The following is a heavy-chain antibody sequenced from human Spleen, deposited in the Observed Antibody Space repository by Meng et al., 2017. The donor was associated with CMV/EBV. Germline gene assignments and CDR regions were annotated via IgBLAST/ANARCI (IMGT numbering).Heavy chain of an antibody. J-gene: IGHJ4*02. CDR2: ISAYNGNT. CDR1: GYTVTSYG. V-gene: IGHV1-18*01. D-gene: IGHD3-9*01. CDR3: ARDNYDILTGYYFSDY. Sequence: SGYTVTSYGISWVRQAPGQGLEWMGWISAYNGNTNYAQKLQGRVTMTTDTSTSTAYMELRSLRSDDTAVYYCARDNYDILTGYYFSDYWGQGTLVTVSS.